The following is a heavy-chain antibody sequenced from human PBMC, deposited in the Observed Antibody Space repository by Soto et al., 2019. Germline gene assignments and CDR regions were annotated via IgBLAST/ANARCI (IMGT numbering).Heavy chain of an antibody. J-gene: IGHJ4*02. CDR1: GGSISSHY. D-gene: IGHD3-22*01. CDR3: TRSGGDYYNGGYYGGDLDH. CDR2: ISHTGST. V-gene: IGHV4-59*11. Sequence: QVQLQESGPGLVKPSETLSLTCTVSGGSISSHYWSWIRQPPGKTLEWIGYISHTGSTNYNPSLKSRVTISLDTSKNQFSLKLTSVTAADTAVYYCTRSGGDYYNGGYYGGDLDHWGRGTLVTVSS.